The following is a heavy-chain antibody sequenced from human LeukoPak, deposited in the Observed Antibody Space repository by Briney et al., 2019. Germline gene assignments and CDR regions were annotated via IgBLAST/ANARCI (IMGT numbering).Heavy chain of an antibody. CDR2: ISGGSDYI. D-gene: IGHD1-26*01. CDR1: GFTFNSYS. V-gene: IGHV3-21*01. J-gene: IGHJ4*02. Sequence: PGGSLRLSCAASGFTFNSYSMTWVRQAPGKGLEWVSYISGGSDYIYYTDSVKGRFTISRDNAKKSLYLQLNSLRVEDTAVYYCARWGLGPSFDSWGQGTLVTVSS. CDR3: ARWGLGPSFDS.